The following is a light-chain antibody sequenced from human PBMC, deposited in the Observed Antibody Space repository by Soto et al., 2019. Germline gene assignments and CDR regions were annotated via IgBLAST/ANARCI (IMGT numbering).Light chain of an antibody. CDR1: QSVTIN. J-gene: IGKJ1*01. V-gene: IGKV3-15*01. Sequence: EIVMTQSPATLSVSPGERATLSCRASQSVTINLAWYQQKPGQAPRLLIYGASTRATGIPARFSGSGSGTEFTLTISSLQSEDFAVYYCQQYNYWPRTFAQGTKVDI. CDR2: GAS. CDR3: QQYNYWPRT.